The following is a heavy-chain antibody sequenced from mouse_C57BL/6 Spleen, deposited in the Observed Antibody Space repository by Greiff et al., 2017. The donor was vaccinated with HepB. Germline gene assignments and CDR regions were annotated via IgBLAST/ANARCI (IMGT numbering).Heavy chain of an antibody. CDR2: INPYNGDT. Sequence: VQLQQSGPELVKPGDSVKISCKASGYSFTGYFMNWVMQSHGKSLEWIGRINPYNGDTFYNQKFKGKATLTVDKSSSTAHMELRSLTSEDSAVYYCARLIYYGNYGYFDVWGTGTTVTVSS. CDR3: ARLIYYGNYGYFDV. V-gene: IGHV1-20*01. J-gene: IGHJ1*03. CDR1: GYSFTGYF. D-gene: IGHD2-1*01.